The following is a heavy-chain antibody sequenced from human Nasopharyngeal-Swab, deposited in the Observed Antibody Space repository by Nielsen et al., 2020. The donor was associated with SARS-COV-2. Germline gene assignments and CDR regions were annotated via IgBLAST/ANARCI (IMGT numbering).Heavy chain of an antibody. V-gene: IGHV4-30-4*01. Sequence: WIRQPPGKCLEWIGYIYYSGSTYYNPSLKSRVTISVDTSKNQFSLKLSSVTAADTAVYYCAREGNCSGGSCYSYFDYWGQGTLVTVSS. CDR3: AREGNCSGGSCYSYFDY. J-gene: IGHJ4*02. D-gene: IGHD2-15*01. CDR2: IYYSGST.